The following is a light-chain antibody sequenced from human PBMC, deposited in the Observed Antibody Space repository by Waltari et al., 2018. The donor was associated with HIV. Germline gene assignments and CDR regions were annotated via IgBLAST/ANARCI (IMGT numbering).Light chain of an antibody. J-gene: IGLJ3*02. Sequence: QSVLTQPPSASGTPGQRVDISCSGSSSNIGSNYVYWYQQLPGPAPKLLIYRNNQRPSGVPDRFSGSKSGTSASLAISGLRSEDESDYYCATWDDSLSGSWVFGGGTKLTVL. CDR2: RNN. CDR3: ATWDDSLSGSWV. V-gene: IGLV1-47*01. CDR1: SSNIGSNY.